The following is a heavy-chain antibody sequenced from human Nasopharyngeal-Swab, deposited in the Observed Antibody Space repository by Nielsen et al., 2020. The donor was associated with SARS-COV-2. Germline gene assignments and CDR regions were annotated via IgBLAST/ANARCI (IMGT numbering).Heavy chain of an antibody. CDR1: GGSISSGGYS. V-gene: IGHV4-30-2*01. Sequence: LRLSYAVSGGSISSGGYSWSWIRQPPGKGLEWIGYIYHSGSTYYNPSLKSRVTISVDRSKNQFSLKLSSVTAADTAVYYCARAGITYYDYWGQGTLVTVSS. D-gene: IGHD1-7*01. CDR2: IYHSGST. J-gene: IGHJ4*02. CDR3: ARAGITYYDY.